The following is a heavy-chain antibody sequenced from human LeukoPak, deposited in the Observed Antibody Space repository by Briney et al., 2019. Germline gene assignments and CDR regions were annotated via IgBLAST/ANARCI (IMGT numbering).Heavy chain of an antibody. CDR2: IIPILNIT. D-gene: IGHD4-17*01. V-gene: IGHV1-69*04. Sequence: ASVKVSCKASRGTFSKYAISWVRQAPGQGLEWMGRIIPILNITHYAQKLQGRVTMTTDTPTSTAYMELRSLRSDDTAVYYCARVHRGDYAKNCDYWGQGTLVTVSS. CDR1: RGTFSKYA. CDR3: ARVHRGDYAKNCDY. J-gene: IGHJ4*02.